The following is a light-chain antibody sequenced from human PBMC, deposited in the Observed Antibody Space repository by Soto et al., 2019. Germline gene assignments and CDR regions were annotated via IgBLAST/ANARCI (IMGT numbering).Light chain of an antibody. CDR2: EGS. CDR1: NRDVGTYSL. Sequence: QSVLTQPASVPGSPGQSITISCTGTNRDVGTYSLVSWYQQYPGKAPKLMVYEGSKRPSGISNRFSGSKSGNTASLTISGLQPEDEADYYCCSYAGSSTYVFGSGTKVT. CDR3: CSYAGSSTYV. J-gene: IGLJ1*01. V-gene: IGLV2-23*01.